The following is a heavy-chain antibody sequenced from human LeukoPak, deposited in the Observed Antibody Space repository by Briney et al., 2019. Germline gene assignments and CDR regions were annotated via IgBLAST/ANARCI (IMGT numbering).Heavy chain of an antibody. J-gene: IGHJ5*02. Sequence: SETLSLTCTVSGGFISSYFWNWIRQPPGKGLEWIGRIHSGGSTNYNPSLKSRVSMSVDTSKNQISLKMTSLTAADTAVYYCARDRNTNWFDPWGQGTLVTVSS. CDR2: IHSGGST. V-gene: IGHV4-4*07. CDR3: ARDRNTNWFDP. CDR1: GGFISSYF.